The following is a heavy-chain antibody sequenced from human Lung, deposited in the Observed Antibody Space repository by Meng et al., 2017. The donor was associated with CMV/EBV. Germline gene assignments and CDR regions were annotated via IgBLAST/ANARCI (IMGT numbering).Heavy chain of an antibody. D-gene: IGHD3-22*01. CDR3: ARDHYYDSSGLDY. CDR2: INSDGSST. V-gene: IGHV3-74*01. J-gene: IGHJ4*02. Sequence: LTXAASGFTVSSYWMHWVRQAPGKGLVWVSRINSDGSSTSYADSVKGRFTISRDNAKNTLYLQMNSLRAEDTAVYYCARDHYYDSSGLDYWGQGTLVTVSS. CDR1: GFTVSSYW.